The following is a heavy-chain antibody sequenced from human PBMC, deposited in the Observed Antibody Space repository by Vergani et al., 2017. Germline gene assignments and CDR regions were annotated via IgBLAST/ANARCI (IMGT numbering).Heavy chain of an antibody. CDR3: AKARDPNCKGGNCYSYYYGLDL. J-gene: IGHJ6*02. V-gene: IGHV3-23*04. D-gene: IGHD2-15*01. Sequence: EVQLVETGGGLIQPGGSLRLSCAASGFTVSSNYMSWVRQAPGKGPEWVSAISGSGVNTYYTDSVKGRFTISRDNSKDTLYLQMNSLRVEDTAIYYCAKARDPNCKGGNCYSYYYGLDLWGQGTTVTVSS. CDR2: ISGSGVNT. CDR1: GFTVSSNY.